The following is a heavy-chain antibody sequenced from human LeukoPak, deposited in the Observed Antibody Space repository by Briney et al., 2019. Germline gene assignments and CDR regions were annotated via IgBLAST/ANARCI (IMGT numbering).Heavy chain of an antibody. D-gene: IGHD5-18*01. CDR2: IIPILGIA. CDR3: ARFAIRGYSYGYSVNDY. Sequence: GTSVKVSCKASGGTFSSYAISWVRQAPGQGLEWMGRIIPILGIANYAQKFQGRVTITADKSTSTAYMELSSLRSEDTAVYYCARFAIRGYSYGYSVNDYWGQGTLVTVSS. V-gene: IGHV1-69*04. CDR1: GGTFSSYA. J-gene: IGHJ4*02.